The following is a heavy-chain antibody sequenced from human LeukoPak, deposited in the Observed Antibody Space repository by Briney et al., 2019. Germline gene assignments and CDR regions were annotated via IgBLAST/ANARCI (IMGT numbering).Heavy chain of an antibody. D-gene: IGHD5-18*01. CDR3: ARKGGYSYGYVLGSTYYFDY. Sequence: SETLSLTCAVYGGSFSGYYWSWIRQPPGKGLEWIGEINHSGSTNYNPSLKGRVTISVDTSKNQFSLKLSSVTAADTAVYYCARKGGYSYGYVLGSTYYFDYWGQGTLVTVSS. V-gene: IGHV4-34*01. CDR1: GGSFSGYY. CDR2: INHSGST. J-gene: IGHJ4*02.